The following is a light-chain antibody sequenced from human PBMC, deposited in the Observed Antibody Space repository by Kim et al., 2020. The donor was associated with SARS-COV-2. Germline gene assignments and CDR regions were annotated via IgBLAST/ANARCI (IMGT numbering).Light chain of an antibody. CDR1: QSVNRSY. CDR3: QQYGSSSWT. V-gene: IGKV3-20*01. Sequence: SPGEGATLSCRASQSVNRSYLAWYQQKPGQAPRLLIYGASSRATGIPDRFSGSGSGTDFTLTISRLEPEDFAVYYFQQYGSSSWTFGQGTKVDIK. CDR2: GAS. J-gene: IGKJ1*01.